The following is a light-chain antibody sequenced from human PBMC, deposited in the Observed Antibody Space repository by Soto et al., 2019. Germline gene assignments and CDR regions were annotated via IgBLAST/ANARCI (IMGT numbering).Light chain of an antibody. CDR1: ESIRDY. V-gene: IGKV1-39*01. CDR3: QQTYTTPEIT. CDR2: GAS. J-gene: IGKJ5*01. Sequence: DIQMTQSPSSLSASVGDRVTITCRASESIRDYLNWYQQKPGKAPNLLMYGASYLKSGVPTRFSGSGSGTDFTLTISSLQPEDFAIYYCQQTYTTPEITFGQGTRREIK.